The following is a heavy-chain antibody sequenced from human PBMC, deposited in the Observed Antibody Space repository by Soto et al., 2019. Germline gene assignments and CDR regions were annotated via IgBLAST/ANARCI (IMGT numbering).Heavy chain of an antibody. CDR2: ISSSSSYI. CDR1: GVTFSSYS. Sequence: PGGSLRLSCAASGVTFSSYSMNWVRQAPGKGLEWVSSISSSSSYIYYADSVKGRFTISRDNAKNSLYLQMNSLRAEDTAVYYCARDDFAHYYDSSGYSPQNWGQGTLVTVSS. V-gene: IGHV3-21*01. J-gene: IGHJ4*02. CDR3: ARDDFAHYYDSSGYSPQN. D-gene: IGHD3-22*01.